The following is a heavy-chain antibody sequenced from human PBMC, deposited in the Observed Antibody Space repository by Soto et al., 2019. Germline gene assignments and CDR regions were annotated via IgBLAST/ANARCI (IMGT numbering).Heavy chain of an antibody. V-gene: IGHV4-34*01. CDR2: INHSGST. CDR1: GGSFSGYY. D-gene: IGHD2-2*01. Sequence: SETLSLTCAVYGGSFSGYYWSWIRQPPGKGLEWIGEINHSGSTNYNPSLKSRVTISVDTSKNQFSLKLSSVTAADTAVYYCAREGLIVVVPAAKTGQAFDIWGQGTMVTVSS. CDR3: AREGLIVVVPAAKTGQAFDI. J-gene: IGHJ3*02.